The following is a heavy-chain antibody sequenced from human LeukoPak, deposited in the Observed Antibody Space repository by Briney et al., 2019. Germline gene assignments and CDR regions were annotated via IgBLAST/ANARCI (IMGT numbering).Heavy chain of an antibody. D-gene: IGHD5-18*01. J-gene: IGHJ4*02. V-gene: IGHV4-34*01. CDR1: GGSFSGYY. CDR3: ARRWIQLWYGY. CDR2: INHSGST. Sequence: PSETLSLTCAVYGGSFSGYYWSWICQPPGKGLEWIGEINHSGSTNYNPSLKSRVTISVDTSKNQFSLKLSSVTAADTAVYYCARRWIQLWYGYWGQGTLVTVSS.